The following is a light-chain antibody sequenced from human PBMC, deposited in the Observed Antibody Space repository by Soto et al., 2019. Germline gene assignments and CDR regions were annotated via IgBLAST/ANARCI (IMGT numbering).Light chain of an antibody. CDR3: MQALQSPRT. Sequence: DVVMTQSPLSLPVTPGEPASISCNSSQRLLNSNGYNYLDWYRQRPGQSPQLLIYLGSNRASGIHDRFSGSGSGTHFTLKINRVEAEDVGVYYCMQALQSPRTFGQGTKLEIK. J-gene: IGKJ2*01. V-gene: IGKV2-28*01. CDR1: QRLLNSNGYNY. CDR2: LGS.